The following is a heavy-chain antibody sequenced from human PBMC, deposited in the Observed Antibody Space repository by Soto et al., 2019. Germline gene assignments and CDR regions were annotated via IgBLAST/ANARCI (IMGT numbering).Heavy chain of an antibody. J-gene: IGHJ4*02. CDR2: IYYSGST. D-gene: IGHD2-15*01. CDR3: ARVVAAEYYFDY. CDR1: GGSIRSSSYY. Sequence: QLQLQESGPGLVKPSETLSLTCTVSGGSIRSSSYYWGWIRQPPGKGLEWIGSIYYSGSTYYNPSLKSRVTISVDTSKHQFSLKLSSVTAADTAVYYCARVVAAEYYFDYWGQGTLVTVSS. V-gene: IGHV4-39*01.